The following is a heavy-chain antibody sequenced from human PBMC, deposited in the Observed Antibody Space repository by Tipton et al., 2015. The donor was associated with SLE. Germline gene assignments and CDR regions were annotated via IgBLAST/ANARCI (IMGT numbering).Heavy chain of an antibody. Sequence: QLVQSGAEVKKPGASVKVSCKTSGYTFSNYGISWVRQAPGQGLEWMAWISPYNGDTNYAQNFQNRITMTTDTSTTTAYMELRNLRSDDTAVYYCTRDVDIVPTEAFDLWGQGTMVTVSS. CDR1: GYTFSNYG. CDR2: ISPYNGDT. D-gene: IGHD5-12*01. J-gene: IGHJ3*01. CDR3: TRDVDIVPTEAFDL. V-gene: IGHV1-18*01.